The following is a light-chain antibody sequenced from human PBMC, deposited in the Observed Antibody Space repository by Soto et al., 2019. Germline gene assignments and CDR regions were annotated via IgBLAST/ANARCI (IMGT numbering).Light chain of an antibody. Sequence: EIVMTQSPGTLSVSPGERATLSCRASQNIRGNLAWYQQKAGQAPRLLIYGASTRATGIPARFSGSGSGTEFTLTISSLQSEDFAVYYCQQYNNWVTFGQGTRLEIK. V-gene: IGKV3-15*01. CDR2: GAS. J-gene: IGKJ5*01. CDR3: QQYNNWVT. CDR1: QNIRGN.